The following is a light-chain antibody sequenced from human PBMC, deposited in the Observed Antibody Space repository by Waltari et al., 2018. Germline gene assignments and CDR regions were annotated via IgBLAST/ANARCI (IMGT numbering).Light chain of an antibody. CDR1: QSVGRY. CDR3: QKYEALPAT. V-gene: IGKV3-20*01. CDR2: GAS. Sequence: ELVLTQSPGTLSLSPGERATLSCRASQSVGRYLAWYQQKPCQAPRLLIYGASTRATGIPDRFSGSGSGTDFSLIISRLEPEDFAVYFCQKYEALPATFGQGTKVEIK. J-gene: IGKJ1*01.